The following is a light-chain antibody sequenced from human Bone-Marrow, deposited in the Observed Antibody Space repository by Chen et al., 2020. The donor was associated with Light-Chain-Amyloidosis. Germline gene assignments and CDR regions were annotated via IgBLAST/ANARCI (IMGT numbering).Light chain of an antibody. V-gene: IGLV3-25*03. CDR2: RHT. J-gene: IGLJ2*01. CDR1: DLPTKY. Sequence: SYELTQPPSVSVSPGQTARITCSGDDLPTKYAYWYQQKPGQAPVLVIHRHTERPSGISERFSGSNSGTTATLTISGVQAEDEADYHCQSADSSGTYEVIFGGGTKLTVL. CDR3: QSADSSGTYEVI.